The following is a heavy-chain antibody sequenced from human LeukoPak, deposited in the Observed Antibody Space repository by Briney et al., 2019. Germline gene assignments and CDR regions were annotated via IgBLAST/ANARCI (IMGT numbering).Heavy chain of an antibody. J-gene: IGHJ4*02. V-gene: IGHV4-4*07. CDR2: IYTSGST. D-gene: IGHD3-22*01. CDR1: GGSISSYY. CDR3: ARDRGYYDSSGYLWRYYFDY. Sequence: SETLSLTCTVSGGSISSYYWSWIRQPAGKGLEWIGRIYTSGSTNYNPSLKSRVTMSVDTSKNQFSLKLSSVTAADTAVYYCARDRGYYDSSGYLWRYYFDYWGQGTLVTVSS.